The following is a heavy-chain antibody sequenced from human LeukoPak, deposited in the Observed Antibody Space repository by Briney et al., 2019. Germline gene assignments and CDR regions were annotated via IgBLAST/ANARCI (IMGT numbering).Heavy chain of an antibody. V-gene: IGHV4-59*01. Sequence: SETLSLTCTVSGGSISSYYWSWIRQPPGKGLEWIGYIYYSGSTNYNPSLKSRVTISVDTSKNQFSLKLSSVTAADTAVYYCARGLLYSSSWYYYYYYMDVWGKGTTVTVSS. CDR3: ARGLLYSSSWYYYYYYMDV. J-gene: IGHJ6*03. CDR2: IYYSGST. CDR1: GGSISSYY. D-gene: IGHD6-13*01.